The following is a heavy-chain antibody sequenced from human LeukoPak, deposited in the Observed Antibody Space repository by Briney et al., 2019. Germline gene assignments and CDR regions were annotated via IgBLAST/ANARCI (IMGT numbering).Heavy chain of an antibody. Sequence: PGGSLRLSCAASGFTFSTYAMSWVRQVPGKGLEWVSAISGSGDSTYYADSVKGRFTISRDNSKNTIYLEMNSLRAEDTAVYYCAKGKDDYWGQGTLVTVSS. CDR1: GFTFSTYA. CDR3: AKGKDDY. CDR2: ISGSGDST. V-gene: IGHV3-23*01. J-gene: IGHJ4*02.